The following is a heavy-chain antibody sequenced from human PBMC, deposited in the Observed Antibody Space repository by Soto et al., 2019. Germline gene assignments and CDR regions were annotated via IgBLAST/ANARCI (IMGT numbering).Heavy chain of an antibody. J-gene: IGHJ4*02. CDR1: VTSVINYY. CDR2: IYTSGST. D-gene: IGHD5-18*01. CDR3: ARGGIQLSYAFDY. V-gene: IGHV4-4*07. Sequence: SETLSLTCRVSVTSVINYYWSWIRQPAGKGLEHIGRIYTSGSTSYNPSLKSRVTMSMDTSQTQIYLNLTSVTAADTAVYYCARGGIQLSYAFDYWGQGIQVTVSS.